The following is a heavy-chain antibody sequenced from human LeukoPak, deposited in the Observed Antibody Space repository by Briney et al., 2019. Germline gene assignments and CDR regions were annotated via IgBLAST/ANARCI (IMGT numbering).Heavy chain of an antibody. CDR1: GYSFTGYY. V-gene: IGHV1-18*04. CDR2: ISAYNGNT. D-gene: IGHD6-13*01. J-gene: IGHJ4*02. CDR3: ARDNADLIYSSSWYY. Sequence: ASVKVSCKASGYSFTGYYMHWVRQAPGQGLEWMGWISAYNGNTNYAQKLQGRVTMTTDTSTSTAYMELRSLRSDDTAVYYCARDNADLIYSSSWYYWGQGTLVTVSS.